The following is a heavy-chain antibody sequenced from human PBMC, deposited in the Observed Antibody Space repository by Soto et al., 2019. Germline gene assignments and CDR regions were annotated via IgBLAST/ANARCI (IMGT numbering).Heavy chain of an antibody. V-gene: IGHV3-23*01. CDR1: GFTFSSYA. J-gene: IGHJ6*02. CDR3: AKRKGEHSSGPYYYYYGMDV. Sequence: GGSLRLSCAASGFTFSSYAMSWVRQAPGKGLEWVSAISGSGGSTYYADSVKGRFTISRDNSKNTLYLQMNSLRAEDTAVYYCAKRKGEHSSGPYYYYYGMDVWGQGTTVTVSS. CDR2: ISGSGGST. D-gene: IGHD5-18*01.